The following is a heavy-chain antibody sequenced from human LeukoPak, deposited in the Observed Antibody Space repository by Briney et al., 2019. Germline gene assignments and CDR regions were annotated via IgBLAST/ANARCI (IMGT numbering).Heavy chain of an antibody. CDR2: IYHSGST. CDR1: GGSISSGGYS. J-gene: IGHJ4*02. V-gene: IGHV4-30-2*01. D-gene: IGHD3-22*01. CDR3: ARAFLSYYAGSGYSFDY. Sequence: PSQTLSLTCAVSGGSISSGGYSWSWIRQPPGKGLEWIGYIYHSGSTYYNPSLKSRVTISVDTSKNQFSLKLSSVTAADTAVYYCARAFLSYYAGSGYSFDYWGQGTLVTVSS.